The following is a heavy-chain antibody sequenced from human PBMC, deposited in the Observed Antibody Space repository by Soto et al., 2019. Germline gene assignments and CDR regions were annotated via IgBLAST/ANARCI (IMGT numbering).Heavy chain of an antibody. Sequence: SETLSLTCTVSGGSISSYYWSWIRQPPGKGLEWIGYIYYSGSTNYNPSLKSRVTISVDTSKNQFSLKLSSVTAADTAVYYCARDLVPCMDVWGKGTTVTVSS. J-gene: IGHJ6*04. V-gene: IGHV4-59*01. CDR3: ARDLVPCMDV. D-gene: IGHD3-10*02. CDR1: GGSISSYY. CDR2: IYYSGST.